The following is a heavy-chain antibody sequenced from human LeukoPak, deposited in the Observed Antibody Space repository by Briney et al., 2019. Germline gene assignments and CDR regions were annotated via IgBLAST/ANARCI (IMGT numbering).Heavy chain of an antibody. V-gene: IGHV3-23*01. CDR1: GFTFSTFA. D-gene: IGHD6-6*01. CDR3: AKSSIAARGPMDV. J-gene: IGHJ6*03. CDR2: IFPSGGEI. Sequence: GGSLRLSCAASGFTFSTFAMIWVRQPPGKGLEWVSSIFPSGGEIHYADSVRGRFTISRDNSKNTLYLQMNSLRAEDTAVYYCAKSSIAARGPMDVWAKGPRSPSP.